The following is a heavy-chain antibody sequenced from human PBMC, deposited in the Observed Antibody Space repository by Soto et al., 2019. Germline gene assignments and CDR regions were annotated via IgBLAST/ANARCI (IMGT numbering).Heavy chain of an antibody. CDR3: ARSNPVAGDH. CDR1: GGSISSYY. D-gene: IGHD6-19*01. Sequence: QVQLQESGPGLVKPSETLSLTCTVSGGSISSYYWSWIRQPPGKGLEWIGYIYYSGSTNYNPSLKSRVTISVDTSKNQFSLKLSSVTAADTAVYYCARSNPVAGDHWGQGTLVTVSS. V-gene: IGHV4-59*01. CDR2: IYYSGST. J-gene: IGHJ4*02.